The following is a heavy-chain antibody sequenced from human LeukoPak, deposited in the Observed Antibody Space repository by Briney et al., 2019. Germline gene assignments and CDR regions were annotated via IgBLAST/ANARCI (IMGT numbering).Heavy chain of an antibody. CDR3: ARGVSMIVVVIHDWYFDL. CDR2: IYYSGRT. CDR1: GGSISSSSYY. Sequence: SETLSLTCTVSGGSISSSSYYWGWIRQPPGKGLEWIGNIYYSGRTYYNPSLKSRVTISVDTSKNQFSLKLSSVTATDTAVYYCARGVSMIVVVIHDWYFDLWGRGTLVTVSS. J-gene: IGHJ2*01. V-gene: IGHV4-39*01. D-gene: IGHD3-22*01.